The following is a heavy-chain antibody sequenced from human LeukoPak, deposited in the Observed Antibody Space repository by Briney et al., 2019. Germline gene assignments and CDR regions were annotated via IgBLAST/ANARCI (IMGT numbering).Heavy chain of an antibody. V-gene: IGHV3-23*01. D-gene: IGHD3-22*01. J-gene: IGHJ3*02. CDR1: GFTFSTYA. CDR2: ISGSGSNT. Sequence: GSLRLSCAASGFTFSTYAMSWVRQAPGKGLGWVSTISGSGSNTYYADSVKGRFTISRDNSKDTLYLQMNSLRAEDTAIYYCAKDNFPYYYDSSGYQTDAFDIWGQGTMVTVSS. CDR3: AKDNFPYYYDSSGYQTDAFDI.